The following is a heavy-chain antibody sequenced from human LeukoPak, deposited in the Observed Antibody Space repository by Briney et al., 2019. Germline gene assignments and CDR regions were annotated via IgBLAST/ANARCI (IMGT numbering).Heavy chain of an antibody. D-gene: IGHD3-10*01. CDR3: AKDRNYYGSGLDAFDI. J-gene: IGHJ3*02. CDR1: GFTFSSYA. V-gene: IGHV3-23*01. CDR2: ISGSGGST. Sequence: GGSLRLSCAASGFTFSSYAMSWVRQAPGKGLEWVSAISGSGGSTYYADSVKGRFTISRDNSKNTLYLQMNSLRAEDTAVYYCAKDRNYYGSGLDAFDIWGQGTMVTVS.